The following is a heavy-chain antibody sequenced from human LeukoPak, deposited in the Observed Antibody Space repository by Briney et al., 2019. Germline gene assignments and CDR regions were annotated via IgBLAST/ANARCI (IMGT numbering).Heavy chain of an antibody. J-gene: IGHJ5*02. CDR2: ISSSSSYI. CDR1: GFTFSSYS. V-gene: IGHV3-21*01. D-gene: IGHD3-9*01. CDR3: ASSGGRHTIFGPNWFDP. Sequence: PGGSLRLSCAASGFTFSSYSMNWVRQAPGKGLEWVSSISSSSSYIYYADSVKGRFTISRDNAKDSLYLQMNSLRAEDTAVYYFASSGGRHTIFGPNWFDPWGQGTLVTVSS.